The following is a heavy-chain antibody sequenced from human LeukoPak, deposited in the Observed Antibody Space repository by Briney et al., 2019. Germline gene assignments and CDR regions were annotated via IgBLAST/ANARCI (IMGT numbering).Heavy chain of an antibody. CDR1: GDSVSSNSVT. CDR3: AGRLTQYDCFDP. Sequence: SQTLSLTCAISGDSVSSNSVTWNWIRQSPSRGLEWLGRTYYRSTWYNDYAVSVRGRITVNPDTSKNQFSLHLNSVTPEDTAVYYCAGRLTQYDCFDPWGQGILVAVSS. D-gene: IGHD2-2*01. V-gene: IGHV6-1*01. CDR2: TYYRSTWYN. J-gene: IGHJ5*02.